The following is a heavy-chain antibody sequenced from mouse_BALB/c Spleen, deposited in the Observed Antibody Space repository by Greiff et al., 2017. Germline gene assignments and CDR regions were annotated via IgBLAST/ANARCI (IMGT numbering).Heavy chain of an antibody. D-gene: IGHD3-2*02. CDR2: IDPANGNT. CDR1: GFNIKDTY. CDR3: ARAASLGAMDY. J-gene: IGHJ4*01. V-gene: IGHV14-3*02. Sequence: EVQLQQSGAELVKPGASVKLSCTASGFNIKDTYMHWVKQRPEQGLEWIGRIDPANGNTKYDPKFQGKATITADTSSNTAYLQLSSLTSEDTAVYYCARAASLGAMDYWGQGTSVTVSS.